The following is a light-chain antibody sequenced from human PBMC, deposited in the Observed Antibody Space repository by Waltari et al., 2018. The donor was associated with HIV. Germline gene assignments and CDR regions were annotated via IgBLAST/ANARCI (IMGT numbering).Light chain of an antibody. CDR3: QQLNGYPRT. J-gene: IGKJ1*01. CDR2: AAS. CDR1: QGVGRY. V-gene: IGKV1-9*01. Sequence: DIHLTQSPSFLSASVGDRVSITCRASQGVGRYLAWYQQKLGKAPKLLIYAASALQSGVPSRFSGSGSGTEFTLTINSLQPEDFATYYCQQLNGYPRTFGQGTKVERK.